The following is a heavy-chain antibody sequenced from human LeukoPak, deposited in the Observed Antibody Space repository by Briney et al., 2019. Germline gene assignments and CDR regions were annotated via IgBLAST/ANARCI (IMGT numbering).Heavy chain of an antibody. V-gene: IGHV4-34*01. CDR1: GESITAYY. J-gene: IGHJ4*02. CDR3: AGATAIGTGRAFHY. CDR2: VRHSGST. Sequence: PSETLSLTCAVYGESITAYYWTWIRQPPGKRLEWIGEVRHSGSTNYNPSLKSRVTMSVDMSKNQFSLKLNSVTAADTAVYYCAGATAIGTGRAFHYWAQGNLVPVSS. D-gene: IGHD3-10*01.